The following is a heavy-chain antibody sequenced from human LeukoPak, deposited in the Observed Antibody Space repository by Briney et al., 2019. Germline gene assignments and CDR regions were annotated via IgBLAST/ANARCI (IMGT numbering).Heavy chain of an antibody. D-gene: IGHD6-19*01. V-gene: IGHV4-59*08. CDR1: GGPITGYY. CDR2: IYYGGST. J-gene: IGHJ4*02. Sequence: SETLSLTCTVSGGPITGYYWSWIRQSPGKGLEWIGYIYYGGSTNYNPSLKSRVTISVDTSKNQFSLRLSSVTAADTAVYYCARHSSGWYSDYWGQGTLVTVSS. CDR3: ARHSSGWYSDY.